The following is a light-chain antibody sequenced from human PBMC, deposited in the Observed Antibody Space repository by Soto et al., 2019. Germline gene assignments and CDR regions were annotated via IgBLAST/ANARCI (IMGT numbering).Light chain of an antibody. CDR2: GNS. CDR1: SSNIGAGYD. Sequence: QSVLTQPPSVSGAPGQRVTISCTGSSSNIGAGYDVHWYQQLPVTAHKLLIYGNSNRPSGVPDRFSGSKSGTSASLAITGLQAEDEADYYCQSYDSSLSALFGGGAKLTVL. CDR3: QSYDSSLSAL. J-gene: IGLJ3*02. V-gene: IGLV1-40*01.